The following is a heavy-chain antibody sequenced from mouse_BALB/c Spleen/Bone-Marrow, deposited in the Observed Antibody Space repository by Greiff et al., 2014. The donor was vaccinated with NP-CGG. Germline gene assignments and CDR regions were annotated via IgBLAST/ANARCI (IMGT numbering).Heavy chain of an antibody. J-gene: IGHJ2*01. CDR1: GYTFTEYT. CDR3: ARRGGYDY. V-gene: IGHV1-22*01. CDR2: INPNNGGT. D-gene: IGHD1-2*01. Sequence: DVKLVESGPELVKPGPSVKISCKTSGYTFTEYTMHWVKQSHGKSLEWIGSINPNNGGTSYNQKFKGEATLTVDKSSSTAYMELRSLTSEDSAVYYCARRGGYDYWGQGTTLTVSS.